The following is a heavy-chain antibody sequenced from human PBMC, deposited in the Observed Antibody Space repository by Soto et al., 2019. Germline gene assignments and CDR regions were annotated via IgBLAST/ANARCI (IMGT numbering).Heavy chain of an antibody. CDR3: ARDPVGVTHFDY. CDR2: IYYLGRT. Sequence: SETLSLTCSMDSVGTYYWNWIRQPPGKGLEWIGYIYYLGRTNYNSSLKSRITMSIDTSKNQFSLKLSSVTAADTAIYYCARDPVGVTHFDYWGQGAPVTVS. CDR1: SVGTYY. D-gene: IGHD1-26*01. J-gene: IGHJ4*02. V-gene: IGHV4-59*02.